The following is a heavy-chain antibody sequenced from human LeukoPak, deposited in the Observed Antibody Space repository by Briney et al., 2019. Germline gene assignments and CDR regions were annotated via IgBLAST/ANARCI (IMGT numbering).Heavy chain of an antibody. CDR3: ARGSPGDY. J-gene: IGHJ4*02. CDR1: GFTFSIYS. Sequence: GSLRLSCEASGFTFSIYSMNWVRLAPGKGLEWVSHISSSSDTVYYADSVQGRFTVSRDNAQNSLYPHMDSLRAEDTALYYCARGSPGDYWGQGTLVTVSS. V-gene: IGHV3-48*01. CDR2: ISSSSDTV.